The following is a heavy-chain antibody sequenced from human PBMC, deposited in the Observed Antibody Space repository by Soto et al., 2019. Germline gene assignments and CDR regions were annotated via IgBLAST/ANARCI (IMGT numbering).Heavy chain of an antibody. V-gene: IGHV3-23*01. D-gene: IGHD5-12*01. CDR2: ISGSGGRT. J-gene: IGHJ4*02. CDR3: AKDRRVRGYRCYANFYFES. CDR1: GFTFSNSA. Sequence: EVHLLESGGGLVHPGGSLRLSCAASGFTFSNSAMNWVRQAPGKGLEWVSAISGSGGRTYYADSVKGRVAISRDNSKNTVHLLMNSLRAEDTAVYYCAKDRRVRGYRCYANFYFESWGQGTLVTVSS.